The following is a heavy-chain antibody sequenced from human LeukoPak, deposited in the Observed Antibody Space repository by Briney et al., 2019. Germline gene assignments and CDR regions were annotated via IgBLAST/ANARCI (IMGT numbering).Heavy chain of an antibody. CDR2: IYYSGST. J-gene: IGHJ4*02. V-gene: IGHV4-39*01. Sequence: PSETLSLTCTVSGGSISSSSYYWGWIRQPPGKGLEWLGSIYYSGSTYYIPSLKSRVTISVDTSKNQFSLKLSSVTAADTAVYYCANRLIAVAGTSHFDYWGQGTLVTVSS. D-gene: IGHD6-19*01. CDR1: GGSISSSSYY. CDR3: ANRLIAVAGTSHFDY.